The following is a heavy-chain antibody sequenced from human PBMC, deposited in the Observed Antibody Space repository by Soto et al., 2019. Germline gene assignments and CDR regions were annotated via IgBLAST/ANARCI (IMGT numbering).Heavy chain of an antibody. V-gene: IGHV4-39*07. D-gene: IGHD3-22*01. CDR3: STRAYDTNGYYRFDP. CDR1: GDSISKSGHY. Sequence: SETLSLTCTVSGDSISKSGHYWGWIRQPPGKALEWIGDINHSGRVNYSPSLKSRVTISLDTSKNQFSLTLSAVTAADTAMYYCSTRAYDTNGYYRFDPWGQGTLVTVSS. CDR2: INHSGRV. J-gene: IGHJ5*01.